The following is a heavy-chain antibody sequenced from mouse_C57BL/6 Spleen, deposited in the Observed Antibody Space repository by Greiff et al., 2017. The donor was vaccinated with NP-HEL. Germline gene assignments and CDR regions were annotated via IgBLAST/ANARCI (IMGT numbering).Heavy chain of an antibody. D-gene: IGHD2-3*01. CDR3: ASGGYYSPLYAMDY. V-gene: IGHV1-64*01. Sequence: VQLQQPGAELVKPGASVKLSCKASGYTFTSYWMHWVKQRPGQGLEWIGMIHPNSGSTNYNEKFKSKATLTVDKSSSTAYMQLSSLTSEDSAVYYCASGGYYSPLYAMDYWGQGTSVTVSS. J-gene: IGHJ4*01. CDR1: GYTFTSYW. CDR2: IHPNSGST.